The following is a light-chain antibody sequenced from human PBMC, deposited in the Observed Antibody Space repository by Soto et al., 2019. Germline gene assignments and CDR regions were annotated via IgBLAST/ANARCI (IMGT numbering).Light chain of an antibody. CDR1: QDIGTW. Sequence: DIHMTQSPSSVSASVGDRVTITCRASQDIGTWLAWYQQKPGTAPNLLIYAASTLQSGVPSRFSGSGSGTDFTLTISSLQPEDFATYYCQQANSFPLTFGGGTKVEI. CDR3: QQANSFPLT. V-gene: IGKV1-12*01. CDR2: AAS. J-gene: IGKJ4*01.